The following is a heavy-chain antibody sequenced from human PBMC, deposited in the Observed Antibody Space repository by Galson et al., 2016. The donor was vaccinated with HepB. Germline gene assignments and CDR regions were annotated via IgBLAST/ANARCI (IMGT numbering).Heavy chain of an antibody. D-gene: IGHD1-1*01. Sequence: VKVSCKASGYRFSSYGISWVRRAPGQGLEWVGWISATDGRTNYAQNLQGRVTVTADTSTGTGYMELRNLRSDDTAVYYCARDIDWNVDYWGQGTLVTVSS. J-gene: IGHJ4*02. V-gene: IGHV1-18*01. CDR1: GYRFSSYG. CDR2: ISATDGRT. CDR3: ARDIDWNVDY.